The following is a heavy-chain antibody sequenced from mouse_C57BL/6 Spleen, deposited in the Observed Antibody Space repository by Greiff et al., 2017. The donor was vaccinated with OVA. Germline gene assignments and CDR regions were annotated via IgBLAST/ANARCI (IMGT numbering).Heavy chain of an antibody. V-gene: IGHV1-18*01. CDR2: INPNNGGT. CDR3: ARFDYDEDYYAMDD. J-gene: IGHJ4*01. CDR1: GYTFTDYN. Sequence: EVQGVESGPELVKPGASVKIPCKASGYTFTDYNMDWVKQSHGKSLEWIGDINPNNGGTIYNQKFKGKATLTVDKSSSTAYMGLRSLTSEDTAVYYCARFDYDEDYYAMDDWGQGTSVTVSS. D-gene: IGHD2-4*01.